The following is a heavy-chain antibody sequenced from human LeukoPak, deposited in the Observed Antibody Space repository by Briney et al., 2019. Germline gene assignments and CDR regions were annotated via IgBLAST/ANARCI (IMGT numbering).Heavy chain of an antibody. CDR3: ATLASGSSRQGDAFDI. J-gene: IGHJ3*02. V-gene: IGHV1-18*01. CDR2: ISAYNGNT. D-gene: IGHD1-26*01. Sequence: ASVKVSCKASGYTFTSYGISWVRQATGQGLEWMGWISAYNGNTNYAQKLQGRVTMTTDTSTSTAYMELRSLRSDDTAVYYCATLASGSSRQGDAFDIWGQGTMVTVSS. CDR1: GYTFTSYG.